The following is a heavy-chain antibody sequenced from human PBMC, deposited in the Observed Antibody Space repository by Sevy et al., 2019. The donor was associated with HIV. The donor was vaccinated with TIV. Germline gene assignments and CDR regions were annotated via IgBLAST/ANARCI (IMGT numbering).Heavy chain of an antibody. CDR3: AGDVTGTTFDF. V-gene: IGHV4-59*01. CDR1: GASISSSY. J-gene: IGHJ4*02. CDR2: VSYTGNS. Sequence: SETLSLTCSVSGASISSSYWSWVRQPPGKGLEGIGYVSYTGNSKYNPSLKSRVIISLDTSKNRFSLRLRSVTAADTAVYYCAGDVTGTTFDFWGRGTLVTVSS. D-gene: IGHD1-7*01.